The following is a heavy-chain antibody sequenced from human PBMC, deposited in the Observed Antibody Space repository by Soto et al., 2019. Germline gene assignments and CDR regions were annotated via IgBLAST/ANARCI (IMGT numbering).Heavy chain of an antibody. CDR1: GGSISSYY. V-gene: IGHV4-59*01. Sequence: QVQLQESGPGLVKPSETLSLTCTVSGGSISSYYWSWIRQPPGKGLEWIGYIYYSGSTNYNPSLKSRVTISVDTSKNQFSLKLSSVTAADTAVYYCARGGGANYSWGQGTLVTVSS. CDR2: IYYSGST. D-gene: IGHD4-4*01. J-gene: IGHJ4*02. CDR3: ARGGGANYS.